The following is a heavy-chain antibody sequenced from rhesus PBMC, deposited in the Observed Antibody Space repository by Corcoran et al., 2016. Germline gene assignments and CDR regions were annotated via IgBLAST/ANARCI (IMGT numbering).Heavy chain of an antibody. CDR1: GYSLTSGYY. V-gene: IGHV4-99*01. Sequence: QVQLQESGPGLVKPSETLSLTCAVSGYSLTSGYYWGWIRTPPGKGLEYIGYISGSSGSTYYNPSLKSRVTISKDTSKNQFSLKLSSVTAADTAVYYCARHPNFANFDYWGQGVLVTVSS. D-gene: IGHD3-34*01. CDR2: ISGSSGST. CDR3: ARHPNFANFDY. J-gene: IGHJ4*01.